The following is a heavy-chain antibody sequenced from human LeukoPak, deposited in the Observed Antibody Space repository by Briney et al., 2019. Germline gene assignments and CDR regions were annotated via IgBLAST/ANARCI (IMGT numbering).Heavy chain of an antibody. CDR2: IYYSGGT. D-gene: IGHD6-19*01. CDR1: GGSISSYY. CDR3: ARDSTEQWQFDY. J-gene: IGHJ4*02. V-gene: IGHV4-59*01. Sequence: PSETLSLTCTVSGGSISSYYWSWIRHPPGKGLEWIGYIYYSGGTNYNPSLKSRVTISVDTSKNQFSLKLSSVTAADTAVYYCARDSTEQWQFDYWGQGTLVTVSS.